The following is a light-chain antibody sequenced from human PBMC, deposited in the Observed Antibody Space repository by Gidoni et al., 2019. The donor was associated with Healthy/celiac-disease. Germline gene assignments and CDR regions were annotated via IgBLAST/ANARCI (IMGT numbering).Light chain of an antibody. CDR3: QQYGSLPWT. V-gene: IGKV3-20*01. Sequence: DIVLTQSPGTLSLSPGERSTLSCRASQSVSSSYLAGYQQKPGQAPRLRTYGASSMATGIPDRFSGSGSGTDFTLTISRLDPEDFAVYYCQQYGSLPWTCGQGTKVEIK. J-gene: IGKJ1*01. CDR1: QSVSSSY. CDR2: GAS.